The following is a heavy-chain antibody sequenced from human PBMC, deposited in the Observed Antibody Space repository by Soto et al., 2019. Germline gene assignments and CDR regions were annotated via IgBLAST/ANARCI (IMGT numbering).Heavy chain of an antibody. V-gene: IGHV3-30-3*01. D-gene: IGHD6-13*01. CDR1: GFTFSSYA. J-gene: IGHJ4*02. CDR2: ISYDGSNK. Sequence: QVQLVESGGGVVQPGRSLRLSCAASGFTFSSYAMHWDRQAPGKGLEWVAVISYDGSNKYYADSVKGRFTISRDNSKNTLYLQMNSLRAEDTAVYYCAREGYSSSWPTLDYWGQGTLVTVSS. CDR3: AREGYSSSWPTLDY.